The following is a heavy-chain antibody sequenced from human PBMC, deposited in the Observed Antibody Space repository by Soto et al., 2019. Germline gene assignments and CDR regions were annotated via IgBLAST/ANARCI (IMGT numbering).Heavy chain of an antibody. CDR3: ATTLSMTTVTTYFDY. J-gene: IGHJ4*02. CDR2: IWYDGSNK. V-gene: IGHV3-33*01. CDR1: GFTFSSYG. D-gene: IGHD4-4*01. Sequence: GGSLRLSCAASGFTFSSYGMHWVRQAPGKGLEWVAVIWYDGSNKYYADSVKGRFTISRDNSKNTLYLQMNSLRAEDTAVYYCATTLSMTTVTTYFDYWGQGTLVTVSS.